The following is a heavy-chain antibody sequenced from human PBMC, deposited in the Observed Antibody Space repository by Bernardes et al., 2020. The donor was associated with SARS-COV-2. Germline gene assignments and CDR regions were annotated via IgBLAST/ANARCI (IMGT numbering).Heavy chain of an antibody. J-gene: IGHJ6*03. V-gene: IGHV1-2*02. Sequence: ASVKVSCKASGYTFTGYYMHWVRQAPGQGLEWMGWINPNSGGTNYAQKFQGRVTMTRDTSISTAYMELSRLRSDDTAVYYCARKGYCSSTSCRSRYYYYMDVWGKGTTVTVSS. CDR1: GYTFTGYY. D-gene: IGHD2-2*01. CDR3: ARKGYCSSTSCRSRYYYYMDV. CDR2: INPNSGGT.